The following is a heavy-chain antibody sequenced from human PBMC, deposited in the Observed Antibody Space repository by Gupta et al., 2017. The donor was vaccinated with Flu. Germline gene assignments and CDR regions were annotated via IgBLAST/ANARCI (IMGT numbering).Heavy chain of an antibody. D-gene: IGHD3-3*01. J-gene: IGHJ4*02. V-gene: IGHV3-49*04. CDR3: TRDHRSITIFGVVIKSGDY. CDR2: IRSKAYGGTT. Sequence: EVQLVESGGGLVQPGRSLRLSCTASGFTFGDYAMSWVRQAPGKGLEWVGFIRSKAYGGTTEYAASVKGRFTISRDDSKSIAYLQMNSLKTEDTAVYYCTRDHRSITIFGVVIKSGDYWGQGTLVTVSS. CDR1: GFTFGDYA.